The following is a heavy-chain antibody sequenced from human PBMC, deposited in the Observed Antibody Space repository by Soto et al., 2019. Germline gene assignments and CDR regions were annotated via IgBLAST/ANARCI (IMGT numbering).Heavy chain of an antibody. Sequence: QVQLVQSGAEVKKPGASVKVSCKASGYTFTSYGISWVRQDAGQGLEWMGWISAYNGNTNYAQKLQGRVTMTTDTSTSTAYMELRSLRSDDTAVYYCARDPTLYGDYPPDAFDIWGQGTMVTVSS. CDR3: ARDPTLYGDYPPDAFDI. J-gene: IGHJ3*02. CDR2: ISAYNGNT. D-gene: IGHD4-17*01. V-gene: IGHV1-18*01. CDR1: GYTFTSYG.